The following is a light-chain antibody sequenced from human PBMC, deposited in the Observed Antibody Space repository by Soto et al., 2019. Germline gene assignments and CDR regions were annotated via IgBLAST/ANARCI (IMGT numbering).Light chain of an antibody. V-gene: IGLV1-44*01. CDR2: SNN. J-gene: IGLJ1*01. CDR3: AAWDESLNGPV. CDR1: SSNIGSSI. Sequence: QSVLTQPPSASGTPGQRVTISCSGGSSNIGSSIVNWYQQLPGTAPKLLIYSNNQRPSGVPDRFSGSKSGTSASLAISGLQSEDEADYYCAAWDESLNGPVFGTGTKLTVL.